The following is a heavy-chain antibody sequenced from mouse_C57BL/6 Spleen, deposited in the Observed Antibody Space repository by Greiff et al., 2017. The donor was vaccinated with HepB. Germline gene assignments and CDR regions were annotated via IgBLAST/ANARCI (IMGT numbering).Heavy chain of an antibody. D-gene: IGHD2-3*01. CDR2: IWGDWST. V-gene: IGHV2-3*01. CDR3: SKPGRLLGYFDY. J-gene: IGHJ2*01. Sequence: QVQLQQSGPGLVAPSQSLSITCTVSGFSLTSYGVSWVRQPPGKGLEWLGVIWGDWSTNYHLELITRLSISKDNSKSQVFLKLNSLQTDDTATYYWSKPGRLLGYFDYWGQGTTLTVSS. CDR1: GFSLTSYG.